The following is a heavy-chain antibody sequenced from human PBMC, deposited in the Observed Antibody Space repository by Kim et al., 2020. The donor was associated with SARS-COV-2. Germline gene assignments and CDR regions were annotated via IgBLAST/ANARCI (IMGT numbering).Heavy chain of an antibody. V-gene: IGHV4-31*03. J-gene: IGHJ4*02. CDR2: IYYSGST. Sequence: SETLSLTCTVSGGSISSGGYYWSWIRQHPGKGLEWIGYIYYSGSTYYNPSLKSRVTISVDTSKNQFSLKLSSVTAADTAVYYCARERVRGVIRYWGYFDYWGQGTLVTVSS. CDR1: GGSISSGGYY. CDR3: ARERVRGVIRYWGYFDY. D-gene: IGHD3-10*01.